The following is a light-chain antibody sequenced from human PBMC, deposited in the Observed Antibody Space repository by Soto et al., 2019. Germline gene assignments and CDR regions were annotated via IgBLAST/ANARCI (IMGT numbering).Light chain of an antibody. CDR1: QSISSY. CDR3: QQYNSYSLT. CDR2: DAS. J-gene: IGKJ5*01. V-gene: IGKV1-5*01. Sequence: DIQMTQSPSSLSASVGDRVTITCRASQSISSYLNWYQQKPGKAPKLLIYDASSLESGVPSRFSGSGSGTEFTLTISSLQPDDFATYYYQQYNSYSLTFGQGTRLEIK.